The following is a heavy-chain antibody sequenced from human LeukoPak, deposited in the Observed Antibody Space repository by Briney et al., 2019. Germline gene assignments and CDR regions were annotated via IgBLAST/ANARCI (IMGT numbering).Heavy chain of an antibody. CDR2: ISHSGDNT. Sequence: GGSLRLSCAASGFTFANYAMAWVRLAPGKGLEWVSVISHSGDNTYYADSVKGRFTISRDSSKNMVFLQMNSLRADDTAVYYCARFPYGDYAAGMEVWGQGTTVTVSS. V-gene: IGHV3-23*01. J-gene: IGHJ6*02. CDR1: GFTFANYA. CDR3: ARFPYGDYAAGMEV. D-gene: IGHD4-17*01.